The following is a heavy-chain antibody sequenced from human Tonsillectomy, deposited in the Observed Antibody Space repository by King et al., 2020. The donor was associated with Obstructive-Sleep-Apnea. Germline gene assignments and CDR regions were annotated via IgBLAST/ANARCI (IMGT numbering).Heavy chain of an antibody. CDR1: GFTFSSYG. CDR2: ISYDGSNK. Sequence: VQLVESGGGVVQPGRSLRLSCAASGFTFSSYGMHWVRQAPGKGLEGVAVISYDGSNKYYADSVKGRFTISRDNSKNMLYLQMNSLRAEETAMYYCVGDGSGYDIWTGVYGMDVWGQGTTVTVSS. CDR3: VGDGSGYDIWTGVYGMDV. D-gene: IGHD3-9*01. J-gene: IGHJ6*02. V-gene: IGHV3-30*03.